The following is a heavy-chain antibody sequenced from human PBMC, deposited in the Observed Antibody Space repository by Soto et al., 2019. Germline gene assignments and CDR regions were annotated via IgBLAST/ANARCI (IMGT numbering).Heavy chain of an antibody. CDR3: AREGYYYGSGSYFWFDP. V-gene: IGHV4-59*12. CDR1: GGSISSYY. D-gene: IGHD3-10*01. Sequence: SETLSLTCTVSGGSISSYYWSWIRQPPGKGLEWIGYIYYSGSTNYNPSLKSRVTISVDKSENQFSLKLSSVTAADTAVYYCAREGYYYGSGSYFWFDPWGQGTLVTVSS. CDR2: IYYSGST. J-gene: IGHJ5*02.